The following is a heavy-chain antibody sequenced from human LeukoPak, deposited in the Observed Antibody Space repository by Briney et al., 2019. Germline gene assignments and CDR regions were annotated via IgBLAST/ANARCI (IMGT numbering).Heavy chain of an antibody. J-gene: IGHJ4*02. Sequence: SGTLSLTCAVSGESISSTNWWSWIRQPPGKGLEWIGYIYYSGSTYYNPSLKSRVTISVDTSKNQFSLKLSSVTAADTAVYYCARYYYDSSGYFDYWGQGTLVTVSS. CDR3: ARYYYDSSGYFDY. V-gene: IGHV4-30-4*01. CDR2: IYYSGST. CDR1: GESISSTNW. D-gene: IGHD3-22*01.